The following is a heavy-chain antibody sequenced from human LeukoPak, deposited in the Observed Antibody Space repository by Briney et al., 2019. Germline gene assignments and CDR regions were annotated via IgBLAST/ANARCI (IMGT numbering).Heavy chain of an antibody. CDR2: NYYSGST. Sequence: PSETLSLTCTVSGGSISSYYWSWIRQPPGKGLERIGHNYYSGSTNYSPSLKSRVTISVDTSKNQFSLKLSSVTAADTAVYYCARGVLRFLEWLSAPYFDYWGQGTLVTVSS. CDR1: GGSISSYY. D-gene: IGHD3-3*01. V-gene: IGHV4-59*01. CDR3: ARGVLRFLEWLSAPYFDY. J-gene: IGHJ4*02.